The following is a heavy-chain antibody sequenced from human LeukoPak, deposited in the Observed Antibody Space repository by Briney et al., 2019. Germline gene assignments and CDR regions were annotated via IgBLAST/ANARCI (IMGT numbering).Heavy chain of an antibody. Sequence: GESLKISRKGSGYSFTSYWIGWGRQMPGKGLERMGIIYPGDSDTRYSPSSQGQVTISADRSISTAYLQWSSLKASDTAMYYCARGTFGLVIISGPFDIWGQGTMVTVSS. V-gene: IGHV5-51*01. CDR1: GYSFTSYW. CDR3: ARGTFGLVIISGPFDI. J-gene: IGHJ3*02. CDR2: IYPGDSDT. D-gene: IGHD3-3*01.